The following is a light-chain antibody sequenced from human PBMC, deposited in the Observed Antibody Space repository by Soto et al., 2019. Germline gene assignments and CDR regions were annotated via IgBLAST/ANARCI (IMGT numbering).Light chain of an antibody. J-gene: IGKJ1*01. V-gene: IGKV3-15*01. CDR2: GAS. Sequence: EIVMTQSPATLSVSPGERATLSCRASQSVSSNLAWYQQKPGQAPRLLIYGASTRATGIPARFSGSGSGTEFTLTISSLHSEAFAVYYCQQDKNLPLWTFGHGTKVEIK. CDR1: QSVSSN. CDR3: QQDKNLPLWT.